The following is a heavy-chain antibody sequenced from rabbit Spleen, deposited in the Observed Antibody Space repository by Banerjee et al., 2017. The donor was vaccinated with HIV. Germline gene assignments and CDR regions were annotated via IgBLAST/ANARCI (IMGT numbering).Heavy chain of an antibody. J-gene: IGHJ3*01. CDR2: IYAAKGST. CDR1: GIDFTKYY. V-gene: IGHV1S7*01. CDR3: ARAIVPWLGITRLDL. Sequence: QLTETGGGLVQPGGSLTLSCKASGIDFTKYYITWVRQAPGKGLEWIGIIYAAKGSTDYASWVNGRFTISSDNAQSTVDLKMTSLTAADTATYFCARAIVPWLGITRLDLWGPGTLVTVS. D-gene: IGHD4-1*01.